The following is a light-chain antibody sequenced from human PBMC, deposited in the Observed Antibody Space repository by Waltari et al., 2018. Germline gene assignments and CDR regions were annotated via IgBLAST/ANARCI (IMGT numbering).Light chain of an antibody. J-gene: IGKJ1*01. V-gene: IGKV3-11*01. CDR3: QQRSNWPRT. CDR1: QSVSSY. Sequence: EIVLTQSPGTLALSPGERATLSCRASQSVSSYLAWSQQKPGQAPRLLIYAASNMATGIPARFSGSGSGTDFTLTISSLEPEDFAVYYCQQRSNWPRTFGQWTKVEIK. CDR2: AAS.